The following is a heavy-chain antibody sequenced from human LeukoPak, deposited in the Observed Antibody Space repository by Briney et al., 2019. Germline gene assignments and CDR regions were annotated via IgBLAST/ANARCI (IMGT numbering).Heavy chain of an antibody. D-gene: IGHD1-26*01. V-gene: IGHV3-9*03. Sequence: PGGSLRLSCAASGFTFDDYAMHWVRQAPGKGLEWVSGISWNSGSIGYADSVKGRFTISRDNAKNSLYLQMNSLRAEDMALYYCAKDNGGSYRTAHFDYWGQGTLVTVSS. CDR3: AKDNGGSYRTAHFDY. CDR1: GFTFDDYA. J-gene: IGHJ4*02. CDR2: ISWNSGSI.